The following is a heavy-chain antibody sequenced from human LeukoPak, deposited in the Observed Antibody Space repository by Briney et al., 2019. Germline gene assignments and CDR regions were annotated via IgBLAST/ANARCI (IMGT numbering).Heavy chain of an antibody. D-gene: IGHD5-24*01. J-gene: IGHJ3*02. V-gene: IGHV1-46*01. CDR1: GYTFSNYY. Sequence: ASVKVSCKASGYTFSNYYMHWVRQAPGQGLEWMGLINPSAGNTNYAQRFQGRVTMTRNTSTSTVYMELSSLRSEDTAVHYCARIRDGYNDAYDIWGQGTMVTVPS. CDR2: INPSAGNT. CDR3: ARIRDGYNDAYDI.